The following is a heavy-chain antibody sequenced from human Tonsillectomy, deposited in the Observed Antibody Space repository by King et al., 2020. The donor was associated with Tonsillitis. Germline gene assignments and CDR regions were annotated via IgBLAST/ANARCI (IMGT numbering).Heavy chain of an antibody. CDR2: IYHSGST. CDR1: GYSISSGYY. V-gene: IGHV4-38-2*02. Sequence: VQLQESGPGLVKPSETLSLTCAVSGYSISSGYYWGWIRQPPGKGLEWIGSIYHSGSTYYNTSLKSRVTISVDTSKNQFSLKLSSVTAADTAVYYCAREFIGYSGYDPFDYWGQGTLVTVSS. J-gene: IGHJ4*02. D-gene: IGHD5-12*01. CDR3: AREFIGYSGYDPFDY.